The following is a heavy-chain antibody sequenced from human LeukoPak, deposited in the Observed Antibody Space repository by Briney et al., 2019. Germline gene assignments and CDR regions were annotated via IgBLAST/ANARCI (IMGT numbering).Heavy chain of an antibody. J-gene: IGHJ5*02. CDR3: ARAYSSSWYWNWFDR. V-gene: IGHV4-59*01. CDR1: GGSISSYY. Sequence: SETLSLTCTVSGGSISSYYWSWIRQPPGKGLEWIGYIYYSGSTNYNPSLKGRVTISVDTSKNQFSLKLSSVTAADTAVYYCARAYSSSWYWNWFDRWGQGALVTVSS. D-gene: IGHD6-13*01. CDR2: IYYSGST.